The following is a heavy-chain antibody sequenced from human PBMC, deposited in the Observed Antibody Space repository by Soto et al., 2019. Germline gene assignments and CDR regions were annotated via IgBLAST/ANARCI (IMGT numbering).Heavy chain of an antibody. CDR2: INPISGDT. J-gene: IGHJ4*02. Sequence: ASVKVSCKASGYIFTDHYIHWVRQAPGQGLEWMGWINPISGDTDYAQKFQGRVIMTRDTSILTAYMDLSRLKSDDTAVYYCAREPATAKPEGVDFWGQGTLVTVSS. V-gene: IGHV1-2*02. CDR1: GYIFTDHY. CDR3: AREPATAKPEGVDF. D-gene: IGHD1-1*01.